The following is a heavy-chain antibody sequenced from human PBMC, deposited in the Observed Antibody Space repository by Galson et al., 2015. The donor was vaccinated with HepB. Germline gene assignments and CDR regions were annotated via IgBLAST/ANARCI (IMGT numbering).Heavy chain of an antibody. J-gene: IGHJ4*02. CDR3: ARVVLSGSYWYFDF. CDR1: GFPFSDYW. D-gene: IGHD1-26*01. V-gene: IGHV3-48*01. Sequence: SLRLSCAASGFPFSDYWMHWVRQAPGKRLEWVSYISTTGTNIFYVDSVKGRFAVSRDNAKNSLYLQMNSLRAEDTAIYYCARVVLSGSYWYFDFWGQGTLVTVSS. CDR2: ISTTGTNI.